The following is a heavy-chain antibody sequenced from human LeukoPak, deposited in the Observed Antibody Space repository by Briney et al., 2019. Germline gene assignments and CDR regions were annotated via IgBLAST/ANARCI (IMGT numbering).Heavy chain of an antibody. Sequence: SETLSLTCTVSSGSISSYYWGWIRQSPGKGLEWIGSIYHGGSTYYNPSLRSRVIVSVDTSKNHFSLKMSSVTAADTAVYYCARDLASCAGDCYSDGFDYWGQGALVTVSS. D-gene: IGHD2-21*02. J-gene: IGHJ4*02. CDR3: ARDLASCAGDCYSDGFDY. V-gene: IGHV4-38-2*02. CDR2: IYHGGST. CDR1: SGSISSYY.